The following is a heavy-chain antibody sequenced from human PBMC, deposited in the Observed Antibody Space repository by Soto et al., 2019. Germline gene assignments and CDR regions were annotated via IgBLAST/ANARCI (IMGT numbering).Heavy chain of an antibody. J-gene: IGHJ4*02. Sequence: PSETLSLTCTVSGGSISSSSYYWGWIRQPPGKGLEWIGSIYYSGSTYYNPSLKSRVTISVDTSKNQFSLKLSSVTAADTAVYYCARHSYDFWSGYPYYFDYWGQGTLVTVSS. CDR1: GGSISSSSYY. CDR3: ARHSYDFWSGYPYYFDY. V-gene: IGHV4-39*01. D-gene: IGHD3-3*01. CDR2: IYYSGST.